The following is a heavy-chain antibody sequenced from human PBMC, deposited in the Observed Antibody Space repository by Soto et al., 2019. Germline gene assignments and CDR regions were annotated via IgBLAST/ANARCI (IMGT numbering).Heavy chain of an antibody. CDR1: GGSVNNNYW. CDR3: ARPANWNNSGDLRY. CDR2: IYTGGRI. D-gene: IGHD1-20*01. V-gene: IGHV4-4*03. J-gene: IGHJ4*02. Sequence: QVTLQESGPGLVKPPGTLSLTSAVSGVSGGSVNNNYWWTRLRQSPATGLEWIGQIYTGGRIHYNSSLKSRCTLSLDLSKTPFSLRVKSVTAADTAVSYCARPANWNNSGDLRYWGPGTLVTVSS.